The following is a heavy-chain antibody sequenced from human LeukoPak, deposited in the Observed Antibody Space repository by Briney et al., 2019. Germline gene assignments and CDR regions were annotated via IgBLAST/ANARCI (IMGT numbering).Heavy chain of an antibody. J-gene: IGHJ4*02. CDR1: GGSISGSY. D-gene: IGHD5/OR15-5a*01. CDR2: IYYSGST. V-gene: IGHV4-59*01. CDR3: ARANPLYVTNYFDY. Sequence: SETLSLTCTVSGGSISGSYWTWIPQPPGKGLEWIGHIYYSGSTNYNPSLKSRVTISIDASKNQFSLKLNSVTGADTALYYFARANPLYVTNYFDYTGQGTLATVPS.